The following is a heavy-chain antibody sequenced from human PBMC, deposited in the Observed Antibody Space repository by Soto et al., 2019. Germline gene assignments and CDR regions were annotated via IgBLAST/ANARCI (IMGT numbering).Heavy chain of an antibody. Sequence: QVQLVQSGAEVKKPGASVKVSCKASGYTFTSYYMHWVRQAPGQGLEWMGIINPSGGSTSYAQKFQGRVTMTRDPSTSTVYMELSSLRSEDTAVYYCAREKVAYFYGLYYYYGMDVWGQGTTVTVSS. CDR2: INPSGGST. D-gene: IGHD5-12*01. CDR3: AREKVAYFYGLYYYYGMDV. J-gene: IGHJ6*02. CDR1: GYTFTSYY. V-gene: IGHV1-46*01.